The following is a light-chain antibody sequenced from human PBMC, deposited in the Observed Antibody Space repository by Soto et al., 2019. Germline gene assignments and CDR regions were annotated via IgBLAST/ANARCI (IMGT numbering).Light chain of an antibody. CDR2: EVS. Sequence: QSALTQPASVSGSPGQSITISCTGTSSDVGGYNYVSWYQQHPGKAPKLMIYEVSNRPSGVSNRFSGSKSGNTASLTISGLQAEDEADYYCSSYTIISTLVIGGGTKLTVL. CDR3: SSYTIISTLV. CDR1: SSDVGGYNY. V-gene: IGLV2-14*01. J-gene: IGLJ3*02.